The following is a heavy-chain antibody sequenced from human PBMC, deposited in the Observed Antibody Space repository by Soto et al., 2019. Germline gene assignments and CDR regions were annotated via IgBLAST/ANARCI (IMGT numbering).Heavy chain of an antibody. V-gene: IGHV4-59*01. Sequence: ETLSLTCTVSGGSISSYYWSWIRQPPGKGLEWIGYIYYSGSTNYNPSLKSRVTISVDTSKNQFSLKLSSVTAADTAVYYCARVLLEAPGWFDPWGQGTLVTVSS. CDR3: ARVLLEAPGWFDP. CDR2: IYYSGST. D-gene: IGHD3-16*01. CDR1: GGSISSYY. J-gene: IGHJ5*02.